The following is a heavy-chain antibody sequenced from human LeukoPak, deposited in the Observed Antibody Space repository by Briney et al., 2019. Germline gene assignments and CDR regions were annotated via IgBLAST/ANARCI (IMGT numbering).Heavy chain of an antibody. J-gene: IGHJ4*02. CDR1: GGSISSYY. D-gene: IGHD2-2*01. V-gene: IGHV4-4*09. CDR3: ARHLGGRPAPWVVVPDAYFDY. CDR2: IYTSGST. Sequence: SETLSLTCTVSGGSISSYYWSWIRQPPGKGLEWIGYIYTSGSTNYNPSLKSRVTISVDTSKNQFSLKLSSVTAEDTAVYYCARHLGGRPAPWVVVPDAYFDYWGQGTLVTVSS.